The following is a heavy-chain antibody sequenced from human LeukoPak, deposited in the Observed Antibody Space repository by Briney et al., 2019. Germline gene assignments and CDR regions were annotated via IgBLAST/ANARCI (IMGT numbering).Heavy chain of an antibody. J-gene: IGHJ4*02. CDR2: ITSSATT. Sequence: PGGSLRLSCAASGFTFSDYYMTWIRQAPGKGLEWVSYITSSATTYYADSVKGRFTISRDNAKNSLYLQMSSLRAEDTAVYYCARRLDCWGQGTLVTVSS. CDR1: GFTFSDYY. V-gene: IGHV3-69-1*01. CDR3: ARRLDC.